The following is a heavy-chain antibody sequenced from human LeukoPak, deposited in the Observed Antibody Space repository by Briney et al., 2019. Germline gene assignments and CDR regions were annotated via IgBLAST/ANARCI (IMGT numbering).Heavy chain of an antibody. CDR3: ARDLMYCDTMSCYDGDFDY. D-gene: IGHD2-2*01. V-gene: IGHV1-18*01. Sequence: RASVKVSCKASGYSFINFGLSWVRQAPGQGLEWVGWISAYNHNTNYAQKFQGRVTMTIDTSTTTVYMELRSLRSDDTAIYYCARDLMYCDTMSCYDGDFDYWGQGTPVTVSS. J-gene: IGHJ4*02. CDR1: GYSFINFG. CDR2: ISAYNHNT.